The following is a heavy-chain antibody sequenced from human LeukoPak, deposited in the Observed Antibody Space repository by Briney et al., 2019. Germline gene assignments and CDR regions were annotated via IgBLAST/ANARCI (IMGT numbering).Heavy chain of an antibody. J-gene: IGHJ2*01. CDR1: GFTFSSYW. D-gene: IGHD3-9*01. Sequence: GGSLRLSCAASGFTFSSYWMSWVRQAPGKGLEWVANIKQDGSEKYYVDSVKGRFTISRDNAKNSLYLQMNSLRAEDTAVYYCAREGVDGYFEATGWYFDLWGRGTLVTVSS. CDR2: IKQDGSEK. V-gene: IGHV3-7*03. CDR3: AREGVDGYFEATGWYFDL.